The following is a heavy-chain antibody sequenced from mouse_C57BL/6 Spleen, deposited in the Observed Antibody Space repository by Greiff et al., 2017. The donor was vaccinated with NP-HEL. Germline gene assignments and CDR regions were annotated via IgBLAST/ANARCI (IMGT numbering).Heavy chain of an antibody. CDR3: ARGGLSLYYFDY. J-gene: IGHJ2*01. V-gene: IGHV1-82*01. D-gene: IGHD1-1*02. CDR1: GYAFSSSW. Sequence: QVQLQQSGPELVKPGASVKISCKASGYAFSSSWMNWVKQRPGKGLEWIGRIYPGDGDTNYNGKFKGKATLTADKSSSTAYMQLSSLTSEDSAVYCCARGGLSLYYFDYWGQGTTLTVSS. CDR2: IYPGDGDT.